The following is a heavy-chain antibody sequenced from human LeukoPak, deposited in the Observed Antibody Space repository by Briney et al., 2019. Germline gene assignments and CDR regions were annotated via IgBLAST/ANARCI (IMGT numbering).Heavy chain of an antibody. CDR3: ARLGYCDSGNCFSARPLDR. CDR1: GFMFNTYA. D-gene: IGHD2-15*01. CDR2: IQYDGSIQ. V-gene: IGHV3-30*02. Sequence: SGGSLRLSCAASGFMFNTYAMHWVRQAPGKGLEWVAFIQYDGSIQYYADSVKGRFTISRDNSKDSLYLEVSSLRPEDTAIYYCARLGYCDSGNCFSARPLDRWGQGTPVTVSS. J-gene: IGHJ5*02.